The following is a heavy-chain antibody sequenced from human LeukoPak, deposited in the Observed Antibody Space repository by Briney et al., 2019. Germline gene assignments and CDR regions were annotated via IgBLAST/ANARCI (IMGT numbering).Heavy chain of an antibody. D-gene: IGHD5-12*01. CDR2: ISYDGSNK. CDR3: ARVKGYRNYYYYYMDV. CDR1: GFTFRSYA. Sequence: PGGSLRLSCAASGFTFRSYAMHWVRQAPGKGLEWMAVISYDGSNKYYADSVKGRFTISRDNSKNTLYLQMNSLRAEDTAVYYCARVKGYRNYYYYYMDVWGKGTTVTVSS. V-gene: IGHV3-30*04. J-gene: IGHJ6*03.